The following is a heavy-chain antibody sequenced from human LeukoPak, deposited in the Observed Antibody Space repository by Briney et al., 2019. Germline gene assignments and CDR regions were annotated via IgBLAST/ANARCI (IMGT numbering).Heavy chain of an antibody. CDR1: GGSFSGYY. V-gene: IGHV4-34*01. J-gene: IGHJ4*02. Sequence: SETLSLTCAVYGGSFSGYYWSWIRQPPGKGLEWIGEINHSGSTNYNPSLKSRVTISVDTSKNQFSLKLSSVTAADTAVYYCARSRPQLLANDYLGQGTLVTVSS. CDR3: ARSRPQLLANDY. D-gene: IGHD2-21*01. CDR2: INHSGST.